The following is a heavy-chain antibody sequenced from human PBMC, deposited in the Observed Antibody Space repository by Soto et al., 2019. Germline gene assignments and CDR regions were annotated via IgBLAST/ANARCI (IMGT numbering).Heavy chain of an antibody. CDR3: ARDFAGGFGELLFCAFDY. V-gene: IGHV3-64*01. CDR2: ISSNGGST. CDR1: GFPFSSYA. Sequence: GGSLRLSCAASGFPFSSYAMHWVRQAPGKGLEYVSAISSNGGSTYYANSVKGRFTISRDNSKNTLYLQMGSLRAEDMAVYYCARDFAGGFGELLFCAFDYWGQGTLVTVSS. J-gene: IGHJ4*02. D-gene: IGHD3-10*01.